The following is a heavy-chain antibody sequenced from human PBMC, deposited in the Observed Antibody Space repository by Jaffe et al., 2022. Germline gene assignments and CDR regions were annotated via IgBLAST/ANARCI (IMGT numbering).Heavy chain of an antibody. Sequence: QLQLQESGPGLVKPSETLSLTCTVSGGSISSSSYYWGWIRQPPGKGLEWIGSIYYSGSTYYNPSLKSRVTISVDTSKNQFSLKLSSVTAADTAVYYCARLIVVVPDNWFDPWGQGTLVTVSS. CDR2: IYYSGST. CDR3: ARLIVVVPDNWFDP. J-gene: IGHJ5*02. CDR1: GGSISSSSYY. D-gene: IGHD2-2*01. V-gene: IGHV4-39*01.